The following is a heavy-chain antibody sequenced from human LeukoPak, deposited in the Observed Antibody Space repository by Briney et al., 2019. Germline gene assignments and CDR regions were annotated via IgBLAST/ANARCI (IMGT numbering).Heavy chain of an antibody. CDR3: ASRLMIGIDAFDI. Sequence: GASVKVSCKASGYTVTSYYMHWVRQAPGQGLEWMAILNPSGGSSNYAQKFQGRATLTRATSTGTVYMELSSLRSEDTAVYYCASRLMIGIDAFDIWGQGTMVTVSS. CDR1: GYTVTSYY. J-gene: IGHJ3*02. CDR2: LNPSGGSS. D-gene: IGHD3-22*01. V-gene: IGHV1-46*01.